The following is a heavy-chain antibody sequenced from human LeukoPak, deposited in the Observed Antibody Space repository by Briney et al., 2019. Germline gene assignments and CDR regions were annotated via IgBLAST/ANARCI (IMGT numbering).Heavy chain of an antibody. V-gene: IGHV3-23*01. D-gene: IGHD2-15*01. CDR2: ISGSGGST. Sequence: GGSLRLSCAASGFTFSSYAMSWVRQAPGKGLEWVSAISGSGGSTYYADSVKGRFTISRDNSKNMLYLQMNSLRAEDTAVYYCAKDRTPSRYCSGGSCYSAYWGQGTLVTVSS. CDR3: AKDRTPSRYCSGGSCYSAY. J-gene: IGHJ4*02. CDR1: GFTFSSYA.